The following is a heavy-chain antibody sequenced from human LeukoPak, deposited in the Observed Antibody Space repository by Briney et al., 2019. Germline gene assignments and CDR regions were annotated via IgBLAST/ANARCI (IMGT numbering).Heavy chain of an antibody. CDR3: ARARSGIAGFDP. J-gene: IGHJ5*02. Sequence: SETLSPTCTVSGYSISSGYYWGWIRQPPGKGLEWIGSIYHSGSTYYNPSLKSRVTISVDTSKNQFSLKLSSVTAADTAVYYCARARSGIAGFDPWGQGTLVTVSS. D-gene: IGHD6-13*01. CDR2: IYHSGST. V-gene: IGHV4-38-2*02. CDR1: GYSISSGYY.